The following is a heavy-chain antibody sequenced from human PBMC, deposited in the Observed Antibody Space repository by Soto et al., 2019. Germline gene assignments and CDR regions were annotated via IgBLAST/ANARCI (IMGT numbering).Heavy chain of an antibody. CDR2: INHSGST. V-gene: IGHV4-34*01. D-gene: IGHD1-26*01. CDR3: AREEWVGATPFDY. Sequence: SETLSLTCAVYGGSFSGYYWSWIRQPPGKGLEWIGEINHSGSTNYNPSLKSRVTISVDTSKNQFSLKLSSVTAADTAVYYCAREEWVGATPFDYWGQGTLVTVSS. J-gene: IGHJ4*02. CDR1: GGSFSGYY.